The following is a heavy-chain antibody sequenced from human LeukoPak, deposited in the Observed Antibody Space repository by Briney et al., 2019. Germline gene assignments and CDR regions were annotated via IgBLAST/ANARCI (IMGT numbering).Heavy chain of an antibody. CDR1: GYTFTNYY. J-gene: IGHJ4*02. CDR2: MNPNGGGT. V-gene: IGHV1-2*02. D-gene: IGHD6-13*01. Sequence: GASVKVSCKSSGYTFTNYYMHWVRQAPGQGLEWMGWMNPNGGGTNYAQKFQGRVTMTRDTSISTAYMELSRLRSDDTAVYYCARDKLIGAGGESMDYWGQGTLVTVSS. CDR3: ARDKLIGAGGESMDY.